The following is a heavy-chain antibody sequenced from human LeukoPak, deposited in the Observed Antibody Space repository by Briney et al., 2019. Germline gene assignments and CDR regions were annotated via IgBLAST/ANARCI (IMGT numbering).Heavy chain of an antibody. J-gene: IGHJ4*02. CDR3: ARNRGSWAVDY. CDR1: GDSMSSSSYF. V-gene: IGHV4-39*01. Sequence: PSETLSLTCTVSGDSMSSSSYFWGLIRQPPGKGLEWIGSIYHSGSTYYNPSLKSRVTISVDTSKNQFSLQLISVTAADTAVYYCARNRGSWAVDYWGQGTLVTVSS. CDR2: IYHSGST. D-gene: IGHD2-15*01.